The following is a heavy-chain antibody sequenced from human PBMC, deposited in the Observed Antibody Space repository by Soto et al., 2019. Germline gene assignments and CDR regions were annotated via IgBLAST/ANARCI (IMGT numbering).Heavy chain of an antibody. CDR3: ARHKDTSSRYLLPDY. V-gene: IGHV4-39*01. CDR1: GGSISSSSYY. D-gene: IGHD6-13*01. J-gene: IGHJ4*02. Sequence: PSETLSLTCTVSGGSISSSSYYFCCIRQGPWNGLELIGSVYYRGNTYYNPSLKSRVTTSVDTSKNQFSLKLYSVTAADTALYYCARHKDTSSRYLLPDYWGQGTLVTVSS. CDR2: VYYRGNT.